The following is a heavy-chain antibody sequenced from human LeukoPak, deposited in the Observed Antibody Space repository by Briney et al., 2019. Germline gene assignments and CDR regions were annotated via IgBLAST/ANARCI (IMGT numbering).Heavy chain of an antibody. CDR1: GGSISSYY. CDR2: IYYSGST. CDR3: ARGYSWSGYFAMDA. Sequence: SETLSLTCTVSGGSISSYYWSWIRQSPGKGLEWIGYIYYSGSTNYNPSLKSRVTISVDTSKKQFSLNLNSVTAADTAVCYCARGYSWSGYFAMDAWGKGTTVIVSS. D-gene: IGHD3-3*01. J-gene: IGHJ6*03. V-gene: IGHV4-59*01.